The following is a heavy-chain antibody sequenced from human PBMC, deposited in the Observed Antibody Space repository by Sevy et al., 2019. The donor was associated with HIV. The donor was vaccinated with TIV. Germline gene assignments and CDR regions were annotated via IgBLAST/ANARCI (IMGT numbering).Heavy chain of an antibody. Sequence: GGSLRLSCAASGFIFSGSAMSWVRQAPGKGLEWVASISGSGGFTYYADSVKGRFTMSRDNFKNTVDLEMKSLRAEDTAVYYCAKDPLNIAARFDYWGQGTLVTVSS. V-gene: IGHV3-23*01. D-gene: IGHD6-6*01. CDR3: AKDPLNIAARFDY. J-gene: IGHJ4*02. CDR2: ISGSGGFT. CDR1: GFIFSGSA.